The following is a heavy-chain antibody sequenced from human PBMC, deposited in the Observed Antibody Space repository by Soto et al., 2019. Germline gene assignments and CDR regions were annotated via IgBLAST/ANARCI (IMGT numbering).Heavy chain of an antibody. CDR2: IIPILGTA. CDR3: ARSYSGDDRGERWQVLLSSFDY. D-gene: IGHD5-12*01. Sequence: QVQLVQSVAEVKKPGSSVKFSCKASGGTFSSYAIRWVRQAPGQGLEWLGGIIPILGTANYAQKFQGRVTITADEATSTAYMELSSLRAEETAVYSSARSYSGDDRGERWQVLLSSFDYWGQGTPVTVSS. V-gene: IGHV1-69*01. J-gene: IGHJ4*02. CDR1: GGTFSSYA.